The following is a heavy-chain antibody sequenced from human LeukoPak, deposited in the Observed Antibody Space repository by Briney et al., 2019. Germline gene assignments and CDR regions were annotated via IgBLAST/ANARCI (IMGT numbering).Heavy chain of an antibody. Sequence: GGSLRLSCAASGFTFSTYAMNWVRQAPGKGLEWVSGISGSSASTYYADSVKGRFTISRDNSKNTLYVQMNSLRAEDAAVYYCAVGSYYFDYWGQGTLVTVSS. J-gene: IGHJ4*02. CDR2: ISGSSAST. V-gene: IGHV3-23*01. CDR3: AVGSYYFDY. D-gene: IGHD3-10*01. CDR1: GFTFSTYA.